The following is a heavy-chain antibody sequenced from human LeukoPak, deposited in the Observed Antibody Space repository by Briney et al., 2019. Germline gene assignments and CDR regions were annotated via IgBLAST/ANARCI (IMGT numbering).Heavy chain of an antibody. D-gene: IGHD2-2*01. CDR2: ISYDGNNK. V-gene: IGHV3-30*03. Sequence: PGGSLRLSCAASGFTFSTYGMHWVRQAPGKGLEWVALISYDGNNKFYADSVKGRFAISRDNSKNTLYLQMNNLRADDTAMYYCAREVVVSAAMIDYNYGMDVWGQGTTVTVSS. J-gene: IGHJ6*02. CDR3: AREVVVSAAMIDYNYGMDV. CDR1: GFTFSTYG.